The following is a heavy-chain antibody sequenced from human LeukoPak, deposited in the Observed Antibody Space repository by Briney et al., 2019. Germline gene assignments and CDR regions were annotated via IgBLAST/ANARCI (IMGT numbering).Heavy chain of an antibody. D-gene: IGHD2-2*01. V-gene: IGHV1-2*02. J-gene: IGHJ4*02. CDR1: GYTFTGYY. CDR2: INPNSGGT. CDR3: ASPLYCSSTSCTYSSSWYGFDY. Sequence: GASVKVSCKASGYTFTGYYMHWVRQAPGQGLEWMGWINPNSGGTNYAQKFQGRVTMTRDTSISTAYMELSRLRSDDTAVYYCASPLYCSSTSCTYSSSWYGFDYWGQGTLVTVSS.